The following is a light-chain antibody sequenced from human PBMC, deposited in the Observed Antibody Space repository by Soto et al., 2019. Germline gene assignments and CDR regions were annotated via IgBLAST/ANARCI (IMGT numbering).Light chain of an antibody. V-gene: IGKV1-33*01. J-gene: IGKJ4*01. CDR2: DSS. CDR1: QDISNY. Sequence: DIQMTQSPSSLSASVGDRVTITCQASQDISNYLSWYQQRPGKAPKLLIYDSSNLETGVPSRFSGGGSGTHFTFTISSLQPEDIATYYCQQSDSLPLTFGGGPKVDIK. CDR3: QQSDSLPLT.